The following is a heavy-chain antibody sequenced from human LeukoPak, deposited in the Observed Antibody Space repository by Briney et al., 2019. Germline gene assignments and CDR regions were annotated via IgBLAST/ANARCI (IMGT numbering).Heavy chain of an antibody. Sequence: SETLSLTCAVYGGSFSGYYWSWIRQPPGKGLEWIGEINHSGSTNYNPSLKSRVTISVDTSKNQFSLKLSSVTAADTAVYYCARGERVRGVIATYYFDYWGQGTLVTVSS. CDR1: GGSFSGYY. CDR3: ARGERVRGVIATYYFDY. V-gene: IGHV4-34*01. J-gene: IGHJ4*02. D-gene: IGHD3-10*01. CDR2: INHSGST.